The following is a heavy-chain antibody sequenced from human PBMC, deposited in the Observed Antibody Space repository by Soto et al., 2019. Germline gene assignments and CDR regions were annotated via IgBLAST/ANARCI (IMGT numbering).Heavy chain of an antibody. CDR3: AKGVLRFLEWSIYYFDY. D-gene: IGHD3-3*01. Sequence: GGSLRLSCAASGFTFSSYAMSWLRQAPGKGLEWVSATSVSGAGTYYADSVKGRLTISRDNSKNTLYLQINSLRAEDTAVYYCAKGVLRFLEWSIYYFDYWGQGTLVTVSS. V-gene: IGHV3-23*01. CDR2: TSVSGAGT. CDR1: GFTFSSYA. J-gene: IGHJ4*02.